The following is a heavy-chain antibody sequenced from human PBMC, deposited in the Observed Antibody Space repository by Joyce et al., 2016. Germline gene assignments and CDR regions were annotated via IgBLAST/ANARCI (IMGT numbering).Heavy chain of an antibody. CDR1: GGSMSSISFY. Sequence: QLHLQESGPGLVKPSETLSLTCTVSGGSMSSISFYGGWIRQPLGKGLEWIGSISYSGKTYYNPSLKSRVTTSIATSKNQFSLDLTSVTAADTAVYYCARLYSGNSVDYWGQGTLVTVSS. CDR3: ARLYSGNSVDY. CDR2: ISYSGKT. J-gene: IGHJ4*02. D-gene: IGHD4-23*01. V-gene: IGHV4-39*01.